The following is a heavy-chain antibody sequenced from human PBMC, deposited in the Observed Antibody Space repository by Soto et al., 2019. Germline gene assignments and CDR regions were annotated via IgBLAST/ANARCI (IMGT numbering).Heavy chain of an antibody. CDR1: GGSINSHNYY. CDR3: ARDVASGDSRSGISWFDP. D-gene: IGHD1-26*01. CDR2: INYSGRA. V-gene: IGHV4-31*03. J-gene: IGHJ5*02. Sequence: QVQLQESGPGLVKPSQTLSLTCTVSGGSINSHNYYWSWIRQHPGKGLEWIGYINYSGRASYNPSLKSRVSIVADTSMNPLSLRLSSVTAADTAVYYCARDVASGDSRSGISWFDPWGQGTLVTVSS.